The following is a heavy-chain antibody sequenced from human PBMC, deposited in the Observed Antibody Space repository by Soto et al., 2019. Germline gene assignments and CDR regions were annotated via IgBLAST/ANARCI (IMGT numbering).Heavy chain of an antibody. CDR2: IWYDGSNK. J-gene: IGHJ6*02. CDR3: ARGEDEFYDSSGYYYAAYYYYGMDV. CDR1: GFTFSSYG. D-gene: IGHD3-22*01. V-gene: IGHV3-33*01. Sequence: GGSLRLSCAASGFTFSSYGMHWVRQAPGKGLEWVAVIWYDGSNKYYADSVKGRFTISRDNSKNTLYLQMNSLRAEDTAVYYCARGEDEFYDSSGYYYAAYYYYGMDVWGQGNTVTVSS.